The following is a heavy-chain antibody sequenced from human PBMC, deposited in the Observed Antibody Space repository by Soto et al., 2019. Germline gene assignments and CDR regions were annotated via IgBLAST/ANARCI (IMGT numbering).Heavy chain of an antibody. CDR2: IYYSGST. V-gene: IGHV4-39*01. D-gene: IGHD6-6*01. CDR1: GGSISSSSYY. Sequence: QLQLQESGPGLVKPSETLSLTCTVSGGSISSSSYYWGWIRQPPGKGLEWIGSIYYSGSTYYNPSLKSRVTISVDTSKNQFSLKLSSVTAADTAVYYCARPPAKYSSSPDHDAFDIWGQGTMVTVSS. J-gene: IGHJ3*02. CDR3: ARPPAKYSSSPDHDAFDI.